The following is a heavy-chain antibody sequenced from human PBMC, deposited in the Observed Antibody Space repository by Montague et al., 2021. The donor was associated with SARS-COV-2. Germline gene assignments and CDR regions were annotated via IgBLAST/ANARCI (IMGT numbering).Heavy chain of an antibody. CDR3: AKAGHTSGWYSFDV. CDR1: GFSFSTYA. J-gene: IGHJ3*01. V-gene: IGHV3-30*18. D-gene: IGHD6-19*01. Sequence: SRRLSCAASGFSFSTYAMHWFRQAPGKGLEWVAFISYDGYTQYFTDSVKVRFTISRDNSKDTLYLQMNSLRAEDTAIYFCAKAGHTSGWYSFDVWGQGTMVTVSS. CDR2: ISYDGYTQ.